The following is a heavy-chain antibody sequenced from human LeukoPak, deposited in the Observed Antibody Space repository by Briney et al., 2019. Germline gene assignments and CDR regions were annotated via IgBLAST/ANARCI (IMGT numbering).Heavy chain of an antibody. CDR2: ISPSGGST. D-gene: IGHD2-15*01. J-gene: IGHJ2*01. Sequence: ASVKVSCKASAYTFTYYHIHWVRQAPGQGLEWMGVISPSGGSTTYAQKFQGRITMTRDTSTSTVYMELSSLRSEDTAVYYCARPYCSRGSCYSEWYFDLWGRGTLVTVSS. CDR3: ARPYCSRGSCYSEWYFDL. V-gene: IGHV1-46*01. CDR1: AYTFTYYH.